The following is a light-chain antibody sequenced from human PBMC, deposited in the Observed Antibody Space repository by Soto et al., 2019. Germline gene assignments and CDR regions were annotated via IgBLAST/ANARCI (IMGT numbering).Light chain of an antibody. CDR2: GNS. CDR3: QTWGTGPWV. J-gene: IGLJ3*02. V-gene: IGLV1-40*01. CDR1: SSNIGAGYD. Sequence: QSVLTQPPSVSGAPGQRVTISCTGSSSNIGAGYDVHWYQQLPGTAPKLLIYGNSNRPSGVPDRFSGSKSGTSASLAIAGLQAEDEADYYCQTWGTGPWVFGGGTKVTVL.